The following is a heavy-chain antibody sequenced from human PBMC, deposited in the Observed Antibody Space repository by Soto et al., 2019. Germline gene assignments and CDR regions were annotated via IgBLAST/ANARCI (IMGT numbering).Heavy chain of an antibody. D-gene: IGHD3-22*01. CDR1: GFTFSSYE. Sequence: LRLSCAASGFTFSSYEMNWVRQAPGKGLEWVSYISSSGSTIYYADSVKGRFTISRDNAKNSLYLQMNSLRAEDTAVYYCARTNYYDSSGYIDYLGQGTLVTVSS. V-gene: IGHV3-48*03. CDR3: ARTNYYDSSGYIDY. CDR2: ISSSGSTI. J-gene: IGHJ4*02.